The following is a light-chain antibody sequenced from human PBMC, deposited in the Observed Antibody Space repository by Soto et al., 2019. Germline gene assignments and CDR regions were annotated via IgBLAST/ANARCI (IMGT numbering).Light chain of an antibody. CDR3: SSFAGTNNVV. V-gene: IGLV2-8*01. CDR1: SSDVGGYNY. CDR2: EVI. J-gene: IGLJ2*01. Sequence: QSALTQPPSASGSPGQSVTISCTGTSSDVGGYNYVSWYQQHPGKAPKLMIYEVIKRPSGVPDRFSGSKSGNTASLTVSGLQAEYEADYYCSSFAGTNNVVFGGGTKLTVL.